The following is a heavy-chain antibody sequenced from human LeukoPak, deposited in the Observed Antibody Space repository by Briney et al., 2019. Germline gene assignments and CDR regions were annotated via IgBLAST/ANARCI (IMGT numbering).Heavy chain of an antibody. J-gene: IGHJ4*02. CDR3: ARDMGEAFDY. V-gene: IGHV1-2*04. Sequence: ASVKVSCKASGYTFTGYYIHWVRQAPGQGLEWMGWINPNSGGTNYAQKFQGWVTMTRDTSISTAYMELSRLRCDDTAVYYCARDMGEAFDYWGQGTLVTVSS. CDR1: GYTFTGYY. D-gene: IGHD3-16*01. CDR2: INPNSGGT.